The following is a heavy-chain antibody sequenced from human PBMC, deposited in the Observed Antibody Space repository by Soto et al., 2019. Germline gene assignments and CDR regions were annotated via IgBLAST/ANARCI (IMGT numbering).Heavy chain of an antibody. D-gene: IGHD2-15*01. CDR2: IYHSGST. CDR3: ARERPGGARLDP. J-gene: IGHJ5*02. CDR1: GGSISSGDYY. V-gene: IGHV4-30-4*01. Sequence: PSETLSLTCTVSGGSISSGDYYWSWIRQPPGKGLEWIGYIYHSGSTYYNPSLKSRVTISVNTSKNQFSLKLSSVTAADTAVYYCARERPGGARLDPWGQTILVT.